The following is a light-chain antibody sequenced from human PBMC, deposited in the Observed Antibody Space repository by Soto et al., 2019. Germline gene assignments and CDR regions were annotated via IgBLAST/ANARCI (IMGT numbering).Light chain of an antibody. Sequence: QSVLTQPASVSGSPGQTITISCTGTSSDVGRYNTVSWYQHHPGKAPKLIIYEVTHRPAGISDRFSDSKSGNTASLTISGLQAEEEADYYCNSLRVNHLYVFGSGTKVTVL. CDR2: EVT. J-gene: IGLJ1*01. CDR1: SSDVGRYNT. CDR3: NSLRVNHLYV. V-gene: IGLV2-14*01.